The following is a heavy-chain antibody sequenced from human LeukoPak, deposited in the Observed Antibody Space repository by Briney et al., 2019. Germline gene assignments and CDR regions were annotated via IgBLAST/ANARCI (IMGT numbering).Heavy chain of an antibody. CDR2: INHSGST. CDR3: ARGPRFIAAPYYFDY. CDR1: GGSFSGYY. Sequence: PSETLSLTCAVYGGSFSGYYWSWIRQPPGKGLEWIGEINHSGSTNYNPSLKSRVTISVDTSKNQFSLKLSSVTAADTAVYYCARGPRFIAAPYYFDYRGQGTLVTVSS. J-gene: IGHJ4*02. D-gene: IGHD6-13*01. V-gene: IGHV4-34*01.